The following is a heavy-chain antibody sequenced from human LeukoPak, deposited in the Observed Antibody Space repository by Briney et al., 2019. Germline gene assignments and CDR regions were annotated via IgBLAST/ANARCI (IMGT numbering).Heavy chain of an antibody. V-gene: IGHV1-18*01. D-gene: IGHD1-26*01. J-gene: IGHJ4*02. Sequence: ASVNVSCKASSYTFTSNVITWVRQAPGQGLEWMGCITTYNGDTNYAQKFQGRVTMTTDTSTSTAYMELRSLRSDDTAMYYCARGRYSGSYTLFDYWGQGILVTVSS. CDR1: SYTFTSNV. CDR2: ITTYNGDT. CDR3: ARGRYSGSYTLFDY.